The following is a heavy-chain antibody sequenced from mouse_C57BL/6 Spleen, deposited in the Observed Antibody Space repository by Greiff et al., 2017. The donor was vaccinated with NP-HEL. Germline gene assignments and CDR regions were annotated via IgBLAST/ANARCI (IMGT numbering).Heavy chain of an antibody. CDR1: GYTFTSYW. V-gene: IGHV1-55*01. J-gene: IGHJ3*01. CDR2: IYPGSGST. CDR3: AREDYGNSAWFAY. Sequence: QVQLQQPGAELVKPGASVKMSCKASGYTFTSYWITWVKQRPGQGLEWIGDIYPGSGSTNYNEKFKSKATLTVDTSSSTAYMQLSSLTSEDSAVYYCAREDYGNSAWFAYWGQVTLVTVSA. D-gene: IGHD2-1*01.